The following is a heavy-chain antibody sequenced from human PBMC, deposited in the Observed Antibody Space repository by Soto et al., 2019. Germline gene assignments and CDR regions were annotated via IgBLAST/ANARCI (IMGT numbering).Heavy chain of an antibody. V-gene: IGHV3-23*01. J-gene: IGHJ4*02. D-gene: IGHD3-16*02. Sequence: SLRLSCAASGFTFSSYAMSWVRQAPGKGLEWVSAISGSGGSTYYADSVKGRFTISRDNSKNTLYLQMNSLRAEDTAVYYCAKDTYDYVWGSYRYTKGFDYWGQGTLVTVSS. CDR2: ISGSGGST. CDR3: AKDTYDYVWGSYRYTKGFDY. CDR1: GFTFSSYA.